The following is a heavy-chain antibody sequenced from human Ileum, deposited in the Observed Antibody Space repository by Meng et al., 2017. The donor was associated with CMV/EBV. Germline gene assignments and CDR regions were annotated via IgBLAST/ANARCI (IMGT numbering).Heavy chain of an antibody. CDR1: GGSISSSSYY. CDR2: IYYSGST. Sequence: LPAQGWRPGLLKPSEPLSLPCIASGGSISSSSYYWGWIRQPPGKGLEWIGSIYYSGSTYYNPSLKSRVTISVDTSKNQFSLKLSSVTAADTAVYYCARGHCSSTSCYGGDWFDPWGQGTLVTVSS. J-gene: IGHJ5*02. CDR3: ARGHCSSTSCYGGDWFDP. V-gene: IGHV4-39*07. D-gene: IGHD2-2*01.